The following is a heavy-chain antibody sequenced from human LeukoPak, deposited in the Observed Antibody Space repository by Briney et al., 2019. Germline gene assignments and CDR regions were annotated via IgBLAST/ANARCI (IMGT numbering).Heavy chain of an antibody. V-gene: IGHV4-59*12. CDR3: ARDRRVRGFDV. D-gene: IGHD3-10*01. CDR2: VYYSGST. Sequence: SETLSLTCTVSGGSINNYYWSWIRQPPGKGLEWIGYVYYSGSTYYNPSLKSRLTISVDTSKNHFSLKLSSVTAADAAVYFCARDRRVRGFDVWGQGTIVTVSS. CDR1: GGSINNYY. J-gene: IGHJ3*01.